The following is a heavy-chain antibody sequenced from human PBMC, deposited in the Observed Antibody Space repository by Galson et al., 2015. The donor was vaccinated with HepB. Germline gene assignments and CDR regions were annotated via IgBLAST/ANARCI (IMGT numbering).Heavy chain of an antibody. CDR2: IKQDGSEK. Sequence: SLRLSCAASGFTFSRDWMSWVRQAPGKGLEWVAKIKQDGSEKYYVDSVKGRFTISRDNSKNSLFLQMTSLRAEDTAMYYCARDRMVRGIMGYYYYYGMDVWGQGTTVTVSS. D-gene: IGHD3-10*01. CDR3: ARDRMVRGIMGYYYYYGMDV. J-gene: IGHJ6*02. CDR1: GFTFSRDW. V-gene: IGHV3-7*01.